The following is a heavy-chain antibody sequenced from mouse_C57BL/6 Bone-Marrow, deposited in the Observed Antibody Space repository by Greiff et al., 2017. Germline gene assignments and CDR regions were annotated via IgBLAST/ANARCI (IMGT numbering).Heavy chain of an antibody. CDR3: ARRIYYDYDGPWFAY. CDR2: IYPGSGST. J-gene: IGHJ3*01. D-gene: IGHD2-4*01. Sequence: QVQLQQPGAEHVKPGASVKMSCKASGYTFTSYWITWVKQRPGQGLEWIGDIYPGSGSTNYNEKFKSKATLTVDTSSSTAYMQLSSLTSEDSAVYYCARRIYYDYDGPWFAYWGQGTLVTVSA. CDR1: GYTFTSYW. V-gene: IGHV1-55*01.